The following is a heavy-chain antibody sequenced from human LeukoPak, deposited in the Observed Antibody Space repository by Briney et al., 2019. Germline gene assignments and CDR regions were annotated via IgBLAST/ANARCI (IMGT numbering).Heavy chain of an antibody. Sequence: PSETLSLTCTVSGGSISSSSYYWGWIRQPPGKGLEWIGSIYYSGSTYYNPSLKSRVTISVDTSKTQFSLKLSSVTAADTAVYYCAGTTGPWGGYWGQGTLVTVSS. J-gene: IGHJ4*02. CDR3: AGTTGPWGGY. CDR1: GGSISSSSYY. V-gene: IGHV4-39*01. D-gene: IGHD2/OR15-2a*01. CDR2: IYYSGST.